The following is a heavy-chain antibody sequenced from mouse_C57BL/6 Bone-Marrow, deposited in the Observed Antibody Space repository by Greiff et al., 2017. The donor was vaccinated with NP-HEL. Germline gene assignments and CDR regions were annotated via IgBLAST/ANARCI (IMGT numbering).Heavy chain of an antibody. Sequence: VQLMESGPELARPWASVKISCQAFYTFSRRVHFAIRDTNYWMQWVKQRPGQGLEWIGAIYPGNGDTSYHQKFKGKATLTADKSSSTAYKQLSSLTSEDAAVYYCACRDPYGYDAFYYAMDYWGQGTSVTVSS. CDR3: SEDAAVYYCACRDPYGYDAFYYAMDY. D-gene: IGHD2-2*01. CDR2: GQGLEWIG. J-gene: IGHJ4*01. CDR1: YTFSRRVH. V-gene: IGHV1-87*01.